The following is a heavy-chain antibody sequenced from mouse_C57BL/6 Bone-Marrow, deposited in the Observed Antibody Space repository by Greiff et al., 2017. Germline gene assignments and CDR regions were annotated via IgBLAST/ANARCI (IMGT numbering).Heavy chain of an antibody. D-gene: IGHD1-1*01. J-gene: IGHJ2*01. CDR1: GYTFTDYY. V-gene: IGHV1-19*01. Sequence: EVHLLESGPVLVKPGASVKMSCKASGYTFTDYYMNWVKQSHGKSLEWIGVINPYNGGTSYNQKFKGKATLTVDKSSSTAYMELNSLTSEDSAVYYCARSITTVVFDYWGQGTTLTVSS. CDR2: INPYNGGT. CDR3: ARSITTVVFDY.